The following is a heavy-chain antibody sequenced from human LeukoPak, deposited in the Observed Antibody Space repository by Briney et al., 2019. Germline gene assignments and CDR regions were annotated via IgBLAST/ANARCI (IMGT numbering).Heavy chain of an antibody. Sequence: PGGSLRLSCAASGFTFSSYSMNWVRQAPGKGLEWVSSISSSSSYIYYADSVKGRFTISRDNAKNSLYLQMNSLRAEDTAVYYCARAGGTSGPPYYYYMDVWGKGTTVTVSS. CDR1: GFTFSSYS. D-gene: IGHD2-2*01. CDR3: ARAGGTSGPPYYYYMDV. J-gene: IGHJ6*03. V-gene: IGHV3-21*01. CDR2: ISSSSSYI.